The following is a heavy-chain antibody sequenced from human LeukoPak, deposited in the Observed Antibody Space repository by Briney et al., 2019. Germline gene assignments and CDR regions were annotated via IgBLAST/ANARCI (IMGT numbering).Heavy chain of an antibody. D-gene: IGHD6-19*01. CDR3: AKDQIGIAVAGYYYYYGMDV. CDR2: ISYDGSNK. CDR1: GFTFSSYG. V-gene: IGHV3-30*18. Sequence: GGSLRLSCAASGFTFSSYGMHWVRQAPGKGLEWAAVISYDGSNKYYADSVKGRFTISRDNSKNTLYLQMNSLRAEDTAVYYCAKDQIGIAVAGYYYYYGMDVWGQGTTVTVSS. J-gene: IGHJ6*02.